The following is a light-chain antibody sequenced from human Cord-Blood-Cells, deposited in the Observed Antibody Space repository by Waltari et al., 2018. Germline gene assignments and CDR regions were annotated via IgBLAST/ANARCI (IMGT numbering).Light chain of an antibody. V-gene: IGKV3-15*01. J-gene: IGKJ4*01. CDR1: QSLSSH. Sequence: EIVITQSPATMSVSPGDRPTLSCRASQSLSSHLAWYQQKPGQAPKLLIYGASTRATGIPARFSGSGSGTEFTLTISSLQSEDFAVYYCQQYNNWPLTFGGGTKVDIK. CDR2: GAS. CDR3: QQYNNWPLT.